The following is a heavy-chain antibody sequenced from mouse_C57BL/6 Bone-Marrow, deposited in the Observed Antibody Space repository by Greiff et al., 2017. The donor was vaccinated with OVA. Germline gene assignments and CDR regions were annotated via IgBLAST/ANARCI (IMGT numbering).Heavy chain of an antibody. CDR1: GFTFSSYT. CDR2: ISGGGGNT. D-gene: IGHD1-1*01. V-gene: IGHV5-9*01. Sequence: EVQGVESGGGLVKPGGSLKLSCAASGFTFSSYTMSWVRQTPEKRLEWVATISGGGGNTYYPDSVKGRFTISRDNAKNTLYLQMSSLRSEDTALYYCARRGIITTVGAYWGQGTLVTVSA. CDR3: ARRGIITTVGAY. J-gene: IGHJ3*01.